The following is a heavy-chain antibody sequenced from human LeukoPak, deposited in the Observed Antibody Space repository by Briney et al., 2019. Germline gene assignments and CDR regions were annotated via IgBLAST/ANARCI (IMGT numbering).Heavy chain of an antibody. CDR1: GGSMSSYY. CDR3: AGTAIVGTIPTD. J-gene: IGHJ4*02. V-gene: IGHV4-4*07. D-gene: IGHD1-26*01. CDR2: IYFTGST. Sequence: SETLSLTCTVSGGSMSSYYWSWIRQPAGKGLEWIGRIYFTGSTKYNPSLKSRVTMSVDMSKNQFFLKLSSVTAADTAVYYRAGTAIVGTIPTDWGQGTLVTVSS.